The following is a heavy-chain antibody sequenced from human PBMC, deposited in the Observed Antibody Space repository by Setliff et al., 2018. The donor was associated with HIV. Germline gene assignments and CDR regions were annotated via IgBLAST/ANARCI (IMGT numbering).Heavy chain of an antibody. J-gene: IGHJ4*02. CDR1: GYTFTSYG. CDR2: ISGYSGNT. D-gene: IGHD6-19*01. V-gene: IGHV1-18*01. CDR3: ARVQWVVSSNVGLDY. Sequence: ASVKVSCKASGYTFTSYGISWLRQAPGQGLEWMGWISGYSGNTNYAQRFQDRVTMTTDAPTSTVYMELRSLRSDDTAVYYCARVQWVVSSNVGLDYWGQGTLVTVSS.